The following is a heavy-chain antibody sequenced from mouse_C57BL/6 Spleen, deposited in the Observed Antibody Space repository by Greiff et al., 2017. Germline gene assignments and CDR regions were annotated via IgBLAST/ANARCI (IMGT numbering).Heavy chain of an antibody. J-gene: IGHJ4*01. Sequence: VQLKASGGGLVKPGGSLKLSCAASGFTFSSYAMSWVRQTPEKRLEWVATISDGGSYTYYPDNVKGRFTISRDNAKNNLYLQMSHLKSEDTAMYYCARDNGELDYYAMDYWGQGTSVTVSS. CDR2: ISDGGSYT. CDR3: ARDNGELDYYAMDY. CDR1: GFTFSSYA. V-gene: IGHV5-4*01.